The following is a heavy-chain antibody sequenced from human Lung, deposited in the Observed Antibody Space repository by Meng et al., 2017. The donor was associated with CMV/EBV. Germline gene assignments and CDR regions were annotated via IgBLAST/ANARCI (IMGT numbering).Heavy chain of an antibody. V-gene: IGHV5-51*01. CDR2: INPADSNT. D-gene: IGHD3-3*01. J-gene: IGHJ5*02. CDR3: VRGTLRFLEWFEGGWFDP. Sequence: ESXKISXKTSGYAFTTYWVGWVRQKPGKGLEWMGIINPADSNTRYSPSFQGQVTISADKSTSTAYLQWSSLRASDTAMYYCVRGTLRFLEWFEGGWFDPWGQGTPVTVPS. CDR1: GYAFTTYW.